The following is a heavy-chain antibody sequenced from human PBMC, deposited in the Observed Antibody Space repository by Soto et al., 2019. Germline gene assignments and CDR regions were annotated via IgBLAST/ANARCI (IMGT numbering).Heavy chain of an antibody. J-gene: IGHJ4*02. D-gene: IGHD4-4*01. CDR2: IYYSGST. V-gene: IGHV4-39*01. CDR1: GGSISSSSYY. CDR3: ARSDSNYARCDY. Sequence: SETLSPTSTVSGGSISSSSYYWGWFRQPPGKGLEWIGSIYYSGSTYYNPSLKSRVTISVDTSKNQFSLKLSSVTAADTAVYYCARSDSNYARCDYGGQGTQVSVS.